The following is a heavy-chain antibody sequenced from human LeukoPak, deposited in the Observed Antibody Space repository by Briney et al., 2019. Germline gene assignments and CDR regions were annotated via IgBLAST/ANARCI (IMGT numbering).Heavy chain of an antibody. V-gene: IGHV1-46*01. CDR3: AADLPYSNYGPLDY. CDR1: GYTFTSYY. J-gene: IGHJ4*02. D-gene: IGHD4-11*01. CDR2: INPSGGST. Sequence: ASVKVSCKASGYTFTSYYMHWVRQAPGQGLGWMGIINPSGGSTSYAQKFQERVTITRDMSTSTAYLELSSLRSEDTAVYFCAADLPYSNYGPLDYWGQGTLVTVSS.